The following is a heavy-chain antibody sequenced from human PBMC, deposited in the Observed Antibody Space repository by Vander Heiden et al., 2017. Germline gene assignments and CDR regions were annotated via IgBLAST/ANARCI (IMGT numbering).Heavy chain of an antibody. V-gene: IGHV6-1*01. Sequence: QVQLRQEGPGLVTPSPTLTLTCAISGDSVSSNSAAWPWLRKSPSRGLEWLGRTYYRSKWQNDDALSVKSRVTVNPDTSKNQFSLQLMFVTPDDTAVYYCARMAVAGDFDYWGQGTLVTVSS. CDR2: TYYRSKWQN. CDR3: ARMAVAGDFDY. CDR1: GDSVSSNSAA. J-gene: IGHJ4*02. D-gene: IGHD6-19*01.